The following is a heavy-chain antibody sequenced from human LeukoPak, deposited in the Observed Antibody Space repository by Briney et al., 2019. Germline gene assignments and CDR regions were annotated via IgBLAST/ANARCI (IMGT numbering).Heavy chain of an antibody. CDR2: ISAYNGNT. CDR1: GYTFTSYG. CDR3: ARGHGSYSSGWYFGY. D-gene: IGHD6-19*01. V-gene: IGHV1-18*01. Sequence: ASVKVSCKASGYTFTSYGISWVRQAPGQGLEWMGWISAYNGNTNYAQKLQGRVTMTTDTSTSTAYMELRSLRSDDTAVYYCARGHGSYSSGWYFGYWGQGTLVTVSS. J-gene: IGHJ4*02.